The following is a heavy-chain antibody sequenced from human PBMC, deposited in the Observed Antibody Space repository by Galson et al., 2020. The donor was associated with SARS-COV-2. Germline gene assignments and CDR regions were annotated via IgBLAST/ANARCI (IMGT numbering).Heavy chain of an antibody. CDR1: GYTFTSYG. V-gene: IGHV1-18*01. Sequence: ASVKVSCKASGYTFTSYGISWVRQAPGQGLEWMGWISAYNGNTNYAQKLQARVTMTTDTSTSTAYMELRSLRSDDTAVYYCARLSPEADIVVVPGMDVWGKGTTVTVSS. D-gene: IGHD2-2*01. CDR2: ISAYNGNT. J-gene: IGHJ6*03. CDR3: ARLSPEADIVVVPGMDV.